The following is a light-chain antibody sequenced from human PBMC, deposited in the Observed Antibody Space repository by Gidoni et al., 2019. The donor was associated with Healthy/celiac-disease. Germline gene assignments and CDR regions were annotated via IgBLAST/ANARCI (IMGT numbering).Light chain of an antibody. CDR1: QSISSW. Sequence: DIQMTQSPSTLSAPVGDRVTITCRASQSISSWLAWYQQKPGKAPKLLIYKASSLESGVPSRFSGSGSGTEFTLTISSLQPDDFATYYCQQYNSSPDTFGQXTKLEIK. CDR2: KAS. J-gene: IGKJ2*01. CDR3: QQYNSSPDT. V-gene: IGKV1-5*03.